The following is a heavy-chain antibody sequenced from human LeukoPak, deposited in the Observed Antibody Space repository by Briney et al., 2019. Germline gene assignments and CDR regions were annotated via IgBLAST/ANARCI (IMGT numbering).Heavy chain of an antibody. CDR1: GGSVISTG. V-gene: IGHV4-4*07. CDR2: IYTSGST. D-gene: IGHD3-22*01. J-gene: IGHJ5*02. CDR3: AREMGGYHNWFDP. Sequence: SHTLSLTRTVAGGSVISTGWRRIRQPAGNGMEWIGRIYTSGSTNYNPSLKSRVTISVDTSKNHFSLNLSSVTAADTAVYYCAREMGGYHNWFDPWGQGTLVTVSS.